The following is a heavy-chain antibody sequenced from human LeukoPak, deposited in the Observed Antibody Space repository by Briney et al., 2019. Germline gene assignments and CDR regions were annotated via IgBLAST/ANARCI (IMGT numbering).Heavy chain of an antibody. J-gene: IGHJ4*02. V-gene: IGHV3-43*01. CDR2: ITWDGDST. Sequence: GGSLRLSCAASGFTFDDYSMHWVRQAPGKGLEWVSLITWDGDSTFYADSVKGRFTISRDNSKNSLSLQMDSLRSEDTALYYCVAERQKYFEYWGQGTRVTVSS. CDR3: VAERQKYFEY. CDR1: GFTFDDYS.